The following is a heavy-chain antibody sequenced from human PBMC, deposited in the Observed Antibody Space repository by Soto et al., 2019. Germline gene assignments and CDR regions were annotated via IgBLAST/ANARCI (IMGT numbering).Heavy chain of an antibody. V-gene: IGHV5-51*01. CDR2: IYPGDSDT. D-gene: IGHD4-17*01. J-gene: IGHJ6*04. CDR1: GYNFTSYW. CDR3: ARKEGPTVLFYYGMDV. Sequence: PGESLKISCKGSGYNFTSYWIGWVRQMPGKGLEWMGIIYPGDSDTRYSPSFRGQVTISVDKSISAAYLQWSSLKASDTAMYYCARKEGPTVLFYYGMDVWGKGIAVTVPS.